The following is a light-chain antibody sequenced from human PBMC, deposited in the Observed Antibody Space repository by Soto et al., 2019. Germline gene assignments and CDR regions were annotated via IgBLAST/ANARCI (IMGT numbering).Light chain of an antibody. J-gene: IGKJ5*01. CDR3: QQRSNWPLIT. V-gene: IGKV3-11*01. CDR2: DAS. CDR1: QSISRY. Sequence: IVLTQSPDPLSLSPGERATLSCRASQSISRYLAWYQQKPGQAPRLLIYDASNRATGVPARFSGSGSGTDFTLTISSLEPEDCAVYYCQQRSNWPLITVGQGTRLEI.